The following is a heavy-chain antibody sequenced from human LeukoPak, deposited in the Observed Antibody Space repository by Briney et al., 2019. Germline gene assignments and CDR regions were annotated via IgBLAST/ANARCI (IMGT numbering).Heavy chain of an antibody. CDR3: AKAHEYCSSTSCFDY. V-gene: IGHV3-30*02. CDR1: GFTFSSYS. J-gene: IGHJ4*02. Sequence: PGGSLRLSCAASGFTFSSYSMNWVRQAPGKGLEWVAFIRYDGSNKYYADSVKGRFTISRDNSKNTLYLQMNSLRAEDTAVYYCAKAHEYCSSTSCFDYWGQGTLVTVSS. CDR2: IRYDGSNK. D-gene: IGHD2-2*01.